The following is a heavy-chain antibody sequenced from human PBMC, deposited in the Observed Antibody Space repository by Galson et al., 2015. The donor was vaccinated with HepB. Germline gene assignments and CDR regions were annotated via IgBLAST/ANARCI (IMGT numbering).Heavy chain of an antibody. CDR1: GYTFTSYG. CDR2: ISAYNGNT. V-gene: IGHV1-18*04. CDR3: ARENYDFWSGYPYYYYGMDV. D-gene: IGHD3-3*01. Sequence: SVKVSCKASGYTFTSYGISWVRQAPGQGLEWMGWISAYNGNTNYAQKLQGRVTMTTDTSTSTAYMELRSLRSDDTAVYYCARENYDFWSGYPYYYYGMDVWGQGTTVTVSS. J-gene: IGHJ6*02.